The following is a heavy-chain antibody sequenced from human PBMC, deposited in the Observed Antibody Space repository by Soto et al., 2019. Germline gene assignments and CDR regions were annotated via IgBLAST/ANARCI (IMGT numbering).Heavy chain of an antibody. CDR3: ARDSRAVAASDY. CDR1: GYTFTSYA. D-gene: IGHD6-19*01. J-gene: IGHJ4*02. CDR2: INAGNGNT. V-gene: IGHV1-3*01. Sequence: QVQLVQSGAEVKKPGASVKVSCKASGYTFTSYAMHWVRQAPGQRLEWMGGINAGNGNTKYSQKFQGRVTITRDTSASTAYMELSSLRSEDTAVYYCARDSRAVAASDYWGQGTLVTVSS.